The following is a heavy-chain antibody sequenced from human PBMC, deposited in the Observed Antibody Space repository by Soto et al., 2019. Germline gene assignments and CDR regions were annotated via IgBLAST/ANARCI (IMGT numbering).Heavy chain of an antibody. CDR3: AREDSIIIPAVSDF. J-gene: IGHJ4*02. V-gene: IGHV3-21*01. CDR2: ISKSDYT. Sequence: NLGGSLRLSCTVSGFAFNNYGINWVRQAPGKGLEWVSSISKSDYTYYSDSVKGRFTISRDNAKNSVSLQMNTLRVEDTAVYYCAREDSIIIPAVSDFWGQGTLVTVSS. D-gene: IGHD2-2*01. CDR1: GFAFNNYG.